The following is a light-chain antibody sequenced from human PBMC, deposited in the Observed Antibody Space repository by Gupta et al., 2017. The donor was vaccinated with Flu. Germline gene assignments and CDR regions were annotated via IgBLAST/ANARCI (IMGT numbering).Light chain of an antibody. J-gene: IGLJ1*01. Sequence: ITISCTGTSSDVGSYTLVSWYQQHPGKAPECMIHEVSKRPSGVSSRFSGSKSGNTDSLTISGLQADDEADYYCCSYAGSSTYYVFGSGTKVTVL. V-gene: IGLV2-23*02. CDR3: CSYAGSSTYYV. CDR2: EVS. CDR1: SSDVGSYTL.